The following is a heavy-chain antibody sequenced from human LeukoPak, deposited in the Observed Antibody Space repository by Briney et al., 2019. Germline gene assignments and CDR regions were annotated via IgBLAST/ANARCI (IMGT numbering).Heavy chain of an antibody. Sequence: PSETLSLTCAVYGGSFSGYYWSWIRQPPGKGLEWIGEINHSGSTNYNPSLKSRVTISADTSKNQFSLKLSSVTAADTAVYYCARGSIAAATDYWGQGTLVTVSS. CDR3: ARGSIAAATDY. V-gene: IGHV4-34*01. J-gene: IGHJ4*02. D-gene: IGHD6-13*01. CDR1: GGSFSGYY. CDR2: INHSGST.